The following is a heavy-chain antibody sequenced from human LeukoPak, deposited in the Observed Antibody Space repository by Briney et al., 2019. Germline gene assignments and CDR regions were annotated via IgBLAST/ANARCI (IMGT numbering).Heavy chain of an antibody. V-gene: IGHV3-30*19. CDR3: ARDRSSGPMGN. Sequence: PGGSLRLSCAASGFTFSSYGMHWVRQAPGKGLEWVAVISYDGNNKYYADSVKGRFTISRDNSKNTLYLQMNSLRAEDTAVYYCARDRSSGPMGNWGQGTLVTVSS. CDR1: GFTFSSYG. J-gene: IGHJ4*02. CDR2: ISYDGNNK. D-gene: IGHD6-19*01.